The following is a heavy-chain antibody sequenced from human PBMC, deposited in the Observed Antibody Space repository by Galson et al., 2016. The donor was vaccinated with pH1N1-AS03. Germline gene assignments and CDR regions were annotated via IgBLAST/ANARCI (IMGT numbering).Heavy chain of an antibody. V-gene: IGHV4-61*01. J-gene: IGHJ2*01. Sequence: TLSLTCSVSGAPITSGSHYWTWIRQLPGKGLEWIGYIYYSGTTKFNPSLATRVTMSVNRSKSQFSLNLMSVTASDPAVYYCARPLRGVYYESSGYYYWYYDLWGRGTLVTVSS. D-gene: IGHD3-22*01. CDR2: IYYSGTT. CDR3: ARPLRGVYYESSGYYYWYYDL. CDR1: GAPITSGSHY.